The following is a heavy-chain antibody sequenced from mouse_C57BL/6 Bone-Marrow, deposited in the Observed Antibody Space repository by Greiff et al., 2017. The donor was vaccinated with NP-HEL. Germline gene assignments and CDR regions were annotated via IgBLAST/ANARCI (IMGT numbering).Heavy chain of an antibody. J-gene: IGHJ2*01. Sequence: DVKLVESGPGLVKPSQSLSLTCSVTGYSITSGYYWNWIRQFPGNKLEWMGYISYDGSNNYNPSPKNRISITRDTSKNQFFLKLNSVTTEDTATYYCARGGNYFDYGGQGTTLTVSA. CDR3: ARGGNYFDY. CDR2: ISYDGSN. CDR1: GYSITSGYY. V-gene: IGHV3-6*01.